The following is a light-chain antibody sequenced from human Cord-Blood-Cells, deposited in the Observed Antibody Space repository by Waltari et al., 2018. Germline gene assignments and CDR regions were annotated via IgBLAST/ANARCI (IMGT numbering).Light chain of an antibody. J-gene: IGKJ5*01. CDR3: QQYNSYTIT. V-gene: IGKV1-5*01. CDR1: QSISSW. CDR2: DAS. Sequence: DIQMTQSPSTLSASVGDRVTITCRASQSISSWLAWYQQKPGKAPKLLIYDASSLESGVQSRFSGSGSGTEFTLTISSLQPDDFATYYCQQYNSYTITCGQGTRLEI.